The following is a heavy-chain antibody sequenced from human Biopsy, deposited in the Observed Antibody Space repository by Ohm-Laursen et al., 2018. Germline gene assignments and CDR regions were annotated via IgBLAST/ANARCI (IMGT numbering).Heavy chain of an antibody. Sequence: PGTLSLTWTVSSASINLYYWGWIRQSPGKGLEWIGYINHSGHTNYNPSLKSRLTMSVDTSKNQFSLKLTSVTAADTAVYYCARATNSTGWPYYYFYGMDVWGQGTTVTVSS. CDR1: SASINLYY. D-gene: IGHD2/OR15-2a*01. CDR3: ARATNSTGWPYYYFYGMDV. J-gene: IGHJ6*02. V-gene: IGHV4-59*01. CDR2: INHSGHT.